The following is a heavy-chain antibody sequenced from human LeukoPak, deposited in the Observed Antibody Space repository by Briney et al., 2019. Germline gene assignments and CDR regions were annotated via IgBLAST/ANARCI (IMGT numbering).Heavy chain of an antibody. CDR3: AKGSMCGGDCYYFDY. CDR1: GFTFSDYY. J-gene: IGHJ4*02. Sequence: PGGSLRLSCAASGFTFSDYYMSWIRQAPGKGLEWVSYISSSGSTIYYADSVKGRFSISRDNSKNTLYLQMNSLRVEDTAVYYCAKGSMCGGDCYYFDYWGQGTLVTVSS. V-gene: IGHV3-11*01. D-gene: IGHD2-21*02. CDR2: ISSSGSTI.